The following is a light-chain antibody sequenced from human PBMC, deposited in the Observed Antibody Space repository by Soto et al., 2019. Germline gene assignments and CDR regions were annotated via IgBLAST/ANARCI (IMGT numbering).Light chain of an antibody. Sequence: EIVLTQSPGTLSLSPGERATLSCRASQSVASSYLAWYQQKPGQAPRLLIYGACSRATGIPGRFSGSGSGTDFTLTSSRLEPEDFAVYYCQQYDNSLYTFGQGTKLEIK. J-gene: IGKJ2*01. CDR2: GAC. CDR1: QSVASSY. CDR3: QQYDNSLYT. V-gene: IGKV3-20*01.